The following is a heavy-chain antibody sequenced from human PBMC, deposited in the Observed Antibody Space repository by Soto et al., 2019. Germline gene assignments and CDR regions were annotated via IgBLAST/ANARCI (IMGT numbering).Heavy chain of an antibody. CDR1: SGPSSSHN. Sequence: QVHVQQSGPGLVKPSETLSLSCTVSSGPSSSHNWGWIRQPPGRGLEWIGYVYYTGGTSYNPSLKSRVTISADTSTTHTSLTLSSVTAADTAVYYCVRQGIDYLHGLVDVWGQGTTVSVSS. J-gene: IGHJ6*02. V-gene: IGHV4-59*08. CDR3: VRQGIDYLHGLVDV. CDR2: VYYTGGT. D-gene: IGHD1-26*01.